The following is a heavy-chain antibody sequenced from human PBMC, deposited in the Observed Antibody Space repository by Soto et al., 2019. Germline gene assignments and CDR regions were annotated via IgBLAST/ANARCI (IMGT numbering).Heavy chain of an antibody. Sequence: PSETLSLTCTVSGGSISSYYWSWIRQPAGKGLEWIGRIYTSGSTNYNPSLKSRVTMSVDTSKNQFSLKLSSVTAAGTAVYYCARVTSNSLTYYYGMDVWGQGTTVTVSS. V-gene: IGHV4-4*07. CDR1: GGSISSYY. J-gene: IGHJ6*02. D-gene: IGHD2-2*01. CDR3: ARVTSNSLTYYYGMDV. CDR2: IYTSGST.